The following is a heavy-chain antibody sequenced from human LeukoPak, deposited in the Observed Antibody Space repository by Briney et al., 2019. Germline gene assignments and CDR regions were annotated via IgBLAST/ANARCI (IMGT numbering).Heavy chain of an antibody. D-gene: IGHD6-19*01. V-gene: IGHV4-61*01. Sequence: SETLSLTCTVSGGSVSSGSYYWSWIRQPPGRGLEWIGYIYYSGSTNYNPSLKSRVTISVDTSKNQFSLKLSSVTAADTAVYYCARGLTRWGQGTLVTVSS. CDR2: IYYSGST. CDR3: ARGLTR. J-gene: IGHJ4*02. CDR1: GGSVSSGSYY.